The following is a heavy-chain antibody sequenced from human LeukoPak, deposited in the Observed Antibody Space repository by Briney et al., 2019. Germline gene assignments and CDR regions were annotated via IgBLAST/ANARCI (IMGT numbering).Heavy chain of an antibody. CDR2: IYYSGTT. V-gene: IGHV4-31*03. CDR3: ARGYPNFDP. Sequence: PLQTLSLTCTVSGDSISSGAYYWSWIRQHPGKDLEWIGYIYYSGTTYYNPSLKSRVTISVDTSKNQFSLKLSSVTVADTAVYYCARGYPNFDPRGQGTLVTVSS. CDR1: GDSISSGAYY. D-gene: IGHD5-18*01. J-gene: IGHJ5*02.